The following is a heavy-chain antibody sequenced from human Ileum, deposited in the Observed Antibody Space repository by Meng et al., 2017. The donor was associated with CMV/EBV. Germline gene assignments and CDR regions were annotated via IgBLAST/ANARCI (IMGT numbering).Heavy chain of an antibody. CDR2: INTRNGDT. CDR1: GYKFLDYY. J-gene: IGHJ5*02. D-gene: IGHD2-2*01. Sequence: CRTSGYKFLDYYIPWVRQAPGQGLEWLGWINTRNGDTRYTQNLQGRVTLTRDTSISTAYMDLSGLRSDDTAVYYCARGVGTSWFDPWGQGALVTVSS. CDR3: ARGVGTSWFDP. V-gene: IGHV1-2*02.